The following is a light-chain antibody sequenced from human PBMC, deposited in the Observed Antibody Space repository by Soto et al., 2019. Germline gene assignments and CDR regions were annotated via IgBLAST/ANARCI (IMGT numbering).Light chain of an antibody. J-gene: IGLJ1*01. CDR2: EIN. V-gene: IGLV2-8*01. Sequence: QSVLTQPPSASGSPGQSVTISCTGTSSDVGAYDYVSWYQQHPGKAPKLMIYEINKRPSGVPDRFSGSKSGNTASLTVSGLQAEDEADYYCSSSAGSNNFPYVFGTGTKVTGL. CDR1: SSDVGAYDY. CDR3: SSSAGSNNFPYV.